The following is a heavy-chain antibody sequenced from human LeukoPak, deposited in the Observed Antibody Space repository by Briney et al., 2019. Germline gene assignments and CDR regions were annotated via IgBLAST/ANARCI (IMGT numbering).Heavy chain of an antibody. Sequence: GRSLRLSCTASGFTFGDYAMSWVRQAPGKGLEWGGFIRSKAYGGTTEYAVSVKGRFTISRDDPKSIAYLQMNILKTEDTVVYYCTRATYYYDSSGYADTFDIWGQGTMVTVSS. D-gene: IGHD3-22*01. J-gene: IGHJ3*02. V-gene: IGHV3-49*04. CDR2: IRSKAYGGTT. CDR1: GFTFGDYA. CDR3: TRATYYYDSSGYADTFDI.